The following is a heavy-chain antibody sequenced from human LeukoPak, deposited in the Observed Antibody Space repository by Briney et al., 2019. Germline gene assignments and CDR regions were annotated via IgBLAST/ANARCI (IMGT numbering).Heavy chain of an antibody. V-gene: IGHV3-23*01. J-gene: IGHJ3*01. Sequence: PGGSLRLSCAASGFTFSSYALNWVRQAPRKGLEWVSGISNNGVNRNYADSVKGRFTISRDNSKNTIYLQMNSLRAEDTAVYYCAKDFQGQIPDAFDVWGQGTMVTVSS. CDR3: AKDFQGQIPDAFDV. CDR2: ISNNGVNR. D-gene: IGHD2-21*01. CDR1: GFTFSSYA.